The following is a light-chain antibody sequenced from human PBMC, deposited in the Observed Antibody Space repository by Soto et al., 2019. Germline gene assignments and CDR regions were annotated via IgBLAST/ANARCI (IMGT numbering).Light chain of an antibody. V-gene: IGKV1-39*01. Sequence: IQITHSPSSLSASVGYRVTITFLASQSISRNLNWYQQKPGKAPELLIYTASNLQSGVPSRFSGSGSGTDFALTISSLQPEDSAVYYCQQSHSSPLRFGGGTNVDIK. CDR3: QQSHSSPLR. CDR2: TAS. CDR1: QSISRN. J-gene: IGKJ4*01.